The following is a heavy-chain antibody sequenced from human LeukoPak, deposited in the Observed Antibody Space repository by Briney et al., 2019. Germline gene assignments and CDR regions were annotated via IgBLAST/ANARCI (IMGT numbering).Heavy chain of an antibody. CDR1: GFTVSSNY. J-gene: IGHJ1*01. CDR3: ARDFPMYN. Sequence: GRSLRLSCAASGFTVSSNYMSRVRQAPGKGLEWVSVISGGGSTHYADSVKGRFTISRDNSKNTLYLQMNSLRAEDTAVYYCARDFPMYNWGQGALVTVSS. V-gene: IGHV3-53*01. CDR2: ISGGGST. D-gene: IGHD1-14*01.